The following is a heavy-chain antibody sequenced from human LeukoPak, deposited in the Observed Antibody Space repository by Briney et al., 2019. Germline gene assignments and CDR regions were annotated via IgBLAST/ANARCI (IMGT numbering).Heavy chain of an antibody. V-gene: IGHV3-66*01. Sequence: GGSLRLSCAASGFTVSSNYTSWVRQAPGKGLEWVSVIYSGGSTYYADSVKGRFTISRDNSKNTLYLQMNSLRAEDMAVYYCARGASYYYGMDVWGQGTTVTVSS. CDR3: ARGASYYYGMDV. J-gene: IGHJ6*02. CDR2: IYSGGST. CDR1: GFTVSSNY.